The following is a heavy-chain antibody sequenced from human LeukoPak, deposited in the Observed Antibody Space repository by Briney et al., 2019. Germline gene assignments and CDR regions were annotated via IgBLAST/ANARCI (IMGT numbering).Heavy chain of an antibody. D-gene: IGHD2-15*01. Sequence: GGSLRLSCAASGFTFSSYEMNWVRQAPGKGLEWVSYISSSGSTIYYADSVKGRLTISRDNAKNSLYLQMNSLRAEDTAVYYCARLGYCSGGSCPNWFDPWGQGTLVTVSS. CDR3: ARLGYCSGGSCPNWFDP. CDR1: GFTFSSYE. J-gene: IGHJ5*02. V-gene: IGHV3-48*03. CDR2: ISSSGSTI.